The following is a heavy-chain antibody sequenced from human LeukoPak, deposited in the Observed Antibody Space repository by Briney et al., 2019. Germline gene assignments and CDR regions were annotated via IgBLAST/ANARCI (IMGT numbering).Heavy chain of an antibody. J-gene: IGHJ6*03. CDR2: IRSKANSYAT. D-gene: IGHD6-6*01. Sequence: GGSLRLSCAASGFTFSGSAMHWVRQASGKGLEWVGRIRSKANSYATAYAASVKGRFTISRDDSKNTAYLQMNSLKTEDTAVYYCISPHSSSSGYYCDYYMDVWGKGTTVTVSS. V-gene: IGHV3-73*01. CDR1: GFTFSGSA. CDR3: ISPHSSSSGYYCDYYMDV.